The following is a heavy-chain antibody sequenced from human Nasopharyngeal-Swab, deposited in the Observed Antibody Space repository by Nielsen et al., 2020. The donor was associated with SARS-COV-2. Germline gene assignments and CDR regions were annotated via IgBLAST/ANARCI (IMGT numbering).Heavy chain of an antibody. J-gene: IGHJ6*02. CDR2: ISGSGGST. D-gene: IGHD6-13*01. V-gene: IGHV3-23*01. CDR1: GFTFSSYA. Sequence: GGSLRLSCAASGFTFSSYAMSWVRQAPGKGLEWVSAISGSGGSTYYADSVKGRFPISRDNSKNTLYLQMNSLRAEDTAVYYCAKGLEQQLSPLYYYYYYGMDVWGQGTTVTVSS. CDR3: AKGLEQQLSPLYYYYYYGMDV.